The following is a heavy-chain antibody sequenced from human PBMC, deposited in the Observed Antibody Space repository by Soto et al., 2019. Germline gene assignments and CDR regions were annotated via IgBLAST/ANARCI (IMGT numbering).Heavy chain of an antibody. Sequence: ASLKVSCKASGYTFTIYDINWVRQATGQGLEWMGWMNPNSGNTGYAQKFQGRVTMTRNTSISTAYMELSSLRSEDTAVYYCARVAGYCSSTSCSYYFDYWGQGTLVTVSS. V-gene: IGHV1-8*01. CDR2: MNPNSGNT. CDR3: ARVAGYCSSTSCSYYFDY. J-gene: IGHJ4*02. D-gene: IGHD2-2*01. CDR1: GYTFTIYD.